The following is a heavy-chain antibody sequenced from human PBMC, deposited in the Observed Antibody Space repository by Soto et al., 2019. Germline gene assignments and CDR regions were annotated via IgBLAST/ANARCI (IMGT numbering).Heavy chain of an antibody. D-gene: IGHD6-13*01. CDR3: AKEQKDSSTWSELND. J-gene: IGHJ4*02. V-gene: IGHV3-23*01. Sequence: PGGSLRLSCAASGFTFSSYAMSWVRQAPGMGLEWVSAISGSGRSTYYADSVKGRFTISRDNSKNTLYLQMNSLRAEDTAVYYCAKEQKDSSTWSELNDCAQGTLVTVSS. CDR1: GFTFSSYA. CDR2: ISGSGRST.